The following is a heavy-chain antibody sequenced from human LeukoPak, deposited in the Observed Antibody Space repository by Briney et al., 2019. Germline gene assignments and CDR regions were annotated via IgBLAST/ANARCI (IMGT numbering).Heavy chain of an antibody. J-gene: IGHJ6*02. CDR2: ISGSGDIT. CDR1: VFTFSGFS. V-gene: IGHV3-23*01. D-gene: IGHD2-2*01. CDR3: AKGAHCSSTNCYCYYGMDV. Sequence: GGSLRLSCAASVFTFSGFSLSWVRQAPRKGLEWVSTISGSGDITYYADSVKGRFTISRDDSKNTLYLQMNSLRAEDTAVFYCAKGAHCSSTNCYCYYGMDVWGQGTTVTVSS.